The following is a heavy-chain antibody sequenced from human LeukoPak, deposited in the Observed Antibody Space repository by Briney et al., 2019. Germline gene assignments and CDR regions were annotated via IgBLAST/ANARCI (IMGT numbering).Heavy chain of an antibody. CDR2: INPNSGGT. V-gene: IGHV1-2*02. CDR1: GYTFTGYY. D-gene: IGHD3-3*01. Sequence: ASVKVSCKASGYTFTGYYMHWVRQAPGQGLEWMGWINPNSGGTNYAQKFQGRVTMTRDTPISTAYMELSRLRSDDTAVYYCASLFSDFGVSFDYWGQGTLVTVSS. CDR3: ASLFSDFGVSFDY. J-gene: IGHJ4*02.